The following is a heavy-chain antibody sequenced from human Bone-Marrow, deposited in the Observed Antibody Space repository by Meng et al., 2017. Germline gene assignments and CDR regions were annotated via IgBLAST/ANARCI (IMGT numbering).Heavy chain of an antibody. CDR1: GGSFSDYY. D-gene: IGHD4-11*01. J-gene: IGHJ4*02. CDR2: INHSGST. Sequence: QGEPQQWGAGLLKPSETLSLTCVVSGGSFSDYYWSWIRQPPGKGLEWIGEINHSGSTNYNPSLESRATISVDTSQNNLSLKLSSVTAADSAVYYCARGPTTMAHDFDYWGQGTLVTVSS. CDR3: ARGPTTMAHDFDY. V-gene: IGHV4-34*01.